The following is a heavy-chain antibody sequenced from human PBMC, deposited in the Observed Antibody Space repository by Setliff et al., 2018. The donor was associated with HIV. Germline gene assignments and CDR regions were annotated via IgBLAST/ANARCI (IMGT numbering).Heavy chain of an antibody. J-gene: IGHJ4*02. CDR2: INYSGST. D-gene: IGHD2-2*01. CDR3: ARSPVRYCSSTTCSMFFDY. V-gene: IGHV4-59*01. CDR1: GDSISTYY. Sequence: SETLSLTCTISGDSISTYYWNWIRQPPGKGLEWIGYINYSGSTNYNPSLKSRVTISLDTSKNQFSLNLRSVTAADTAVYYCARSPVRYCSSTTCSMFFDYWGQGTLVTVPS.